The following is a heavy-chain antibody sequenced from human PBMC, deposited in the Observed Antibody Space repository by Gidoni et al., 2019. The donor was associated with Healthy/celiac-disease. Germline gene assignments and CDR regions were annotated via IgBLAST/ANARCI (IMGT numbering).Heavy chain of an antibody. D-gene: IGHD5-12*01. CDR3: ARDSGYDAEGVSDAFDI. CDR2: INPNSGGT. J-gene: IGHJ3*02. Sequence: QVQLVQSGAEVKKPGASVKVSCTASGYTFPGYYMHWVRQAPGQGLEWMGWINPNSGGTNYAKKFQGRVTMTRDTSISTDYMELSRLRSDDTAVYYCARDSGYDAEGVSDAFDIWGQGTMVTVSS. CDR1: GYTFPGYY. V-gene: IGHV1-2*02.